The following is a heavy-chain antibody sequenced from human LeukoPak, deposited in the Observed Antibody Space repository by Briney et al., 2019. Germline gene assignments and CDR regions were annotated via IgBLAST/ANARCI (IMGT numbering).Heavy chain of an antibody. CDR1: GASIGSGSDY. Sequence: PSETLSLTCTVSGASIGSGSDYNWGWIRQPPGKGLEWIGTIRHSGSTYYNPSLKSRVTISIDTPKNQFFLNLASVTAADTAVYYCARLPSGYPDWFDPWGQGSLVTVSS. CDR3: ARLPSGYPDWFDP. J-gene: IGHJ5*02. CDR2: IRHSGST. D-gene: IGHD3-9*01. V-gene: IGHV4-39*01.